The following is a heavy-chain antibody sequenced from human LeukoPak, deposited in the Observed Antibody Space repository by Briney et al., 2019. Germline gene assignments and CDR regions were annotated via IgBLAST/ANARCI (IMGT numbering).Heavy chain of an antibody. CDR2: IKEDGSET. D-gene: IGHD6-19*01. Sequence: GSLGPSGAASGLASSNYWMSGFRRAPGRGREWVDNIKEDGSETYHVDSVKGRFTISRDNANNSLHLQMNSLRAEDTAVYYCARDSSGYDYWGQGTLVTVFS. CDR1: GLASSNYW. J-gene: IGHJ4*02. V-gene: IGHV3-7*01. CDR3: ARDSSGYDY.